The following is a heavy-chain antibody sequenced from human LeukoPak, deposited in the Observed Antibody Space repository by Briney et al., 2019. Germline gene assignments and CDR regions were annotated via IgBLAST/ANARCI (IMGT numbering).Heavy chain of an antibody. D-gene: IGHD4-17*01. J-gene: IGHJ3*02. V-gene: IGHV3-21*01. CDR3: TRDRNDYGDPDAFDI. CDR2: ITRVSTYT. CDR1: GFTFSDFA. Sequence: GGSLKLSCAASGFTFSDFAMNWVRQAPGKGLEWVSSITRVSTYTYYSESVRGRFTISSDNHKDLLYLQLNSQRGDDSGIYYCTRDRNDYGDPDAFDIWGQGTVVTVSS.